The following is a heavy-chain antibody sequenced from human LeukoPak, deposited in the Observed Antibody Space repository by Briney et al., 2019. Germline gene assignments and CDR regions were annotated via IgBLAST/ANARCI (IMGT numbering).Heavy chain of an antibody. Sequence: SETLSLTCTVSGGSISSYYWSWIRQPPGKGLEWIGYIYYSGSTNYNPSLKSRVTISVDTSKNQFSLKLSSVTAADTAVYYCARVGGYYYDSSGYDYWGQGTLVTVSP. CDR2: IYYSGST. CDR3: ARVGGYYYDSSGYDY. V-gene: IGHV4-59*01. D-gene: IGHD3-22*01. J-gene: IGHJ4*02. CDR1: GGSISSYY.